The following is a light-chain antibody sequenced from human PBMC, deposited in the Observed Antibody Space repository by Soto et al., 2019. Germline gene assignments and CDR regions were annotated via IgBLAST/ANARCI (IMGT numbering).Light chain of an antibody. CDR1: SSDVGGYNY. J-gene: IGLJ1*01. CDR2: EVI. Sequence: QSALTQPASVSGSPGQSITISCTGTSSDVGGYNYVSWYQQHPGNAPKLLIYEVILRPSGVSGRFSGSKSGNTASLSISGLQAEDEAEYYCSSYTLSNTLPFGTGTKLTVL. V-gene: IGLV2-14*01. CDR3: SSYTLSNTLP.